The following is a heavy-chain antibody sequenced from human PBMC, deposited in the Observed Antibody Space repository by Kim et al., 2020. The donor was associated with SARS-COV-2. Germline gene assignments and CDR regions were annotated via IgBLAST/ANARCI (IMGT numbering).Heavy chain of an antibody. V-gene: IGHV4-30-2*05. D-gene: IGHD2-21*01. Sequence: LKSRVNISVDTSKNQFSRKLSSVTAADTAVYYCAGVGAYCGGDCHTLDYWGQGTLVTVSS. J-gene: IGHJ4*02. CDR3: AGVGAYCGGDCHTLDY.